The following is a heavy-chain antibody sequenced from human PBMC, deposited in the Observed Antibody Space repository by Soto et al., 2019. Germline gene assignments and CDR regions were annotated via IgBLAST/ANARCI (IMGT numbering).Heavy chain of an antibody. Sequence: PSETLSLTCAVSGGSISSGGYSWSWIRQPPGKGLEWIGYIYHSGSTYYNPSLKSRVTISVDTSRNQFSLKLSSVTAADTAVYYCARGAFPFGGPIRLHRFDYWGLGTLVTVSS. CDR2: IYHSGST. D-gene: IGHD3-16*01. V-gene: IGHV4-30-2*01. J-gene: IGHJ4*02. CDR1: GGSISSGGYS. CDR3: ARGAFPFGGPIRLHRFDY.